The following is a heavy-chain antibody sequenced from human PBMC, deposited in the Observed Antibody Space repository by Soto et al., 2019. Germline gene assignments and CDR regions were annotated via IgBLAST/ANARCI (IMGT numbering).Heavy chain of an antibody. J-gene: IGHJ4*02. Sequence: QVQLVQSGAEVKKPGASVKLSCKASGYMFTNYYMHWLRQAPGQGPEWMGIINPRGGSTSYAQKFQGRVTMTRDTSTNTVYMELSSLKSEDTAVYYCARADSGSYCCSGHWGQGTLVTVSS. CDR3: ARADSGSYCCSGH. CDR1: GYMFTNYY. CDR2: INPRGGST. D-gene: IGHD1-26*01. V-gene: IGHV1-46*01.